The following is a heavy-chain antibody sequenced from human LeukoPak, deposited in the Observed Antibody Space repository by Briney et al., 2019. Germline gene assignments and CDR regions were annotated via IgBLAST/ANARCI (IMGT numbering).Heavy chain of an antibody. J-gene: IGHJ6*03. Sequence: PSETLSLTCTVSGDSISSHYWSWIRQPPGKGLEWIGCIFYGGSTKYSPSLTGGVTISVETSKNKCSLKLTSVTAADTAVYYCASQFYYASGAAYFMDVWGKGTTVTVSS. CDR3: ASQFYYASGAAYFMDV. D-gene: IGHD3-10*01. CDR2: IFYGGST. V-gene: IGHV4-59*11. CDR1: GDSISSHY.